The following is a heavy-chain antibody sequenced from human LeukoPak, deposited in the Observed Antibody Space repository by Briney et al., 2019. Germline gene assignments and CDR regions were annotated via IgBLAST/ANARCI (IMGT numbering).Heavy chain of an antibody. D-gene: IGHD1-14*01. CDR2: INTNTGNP. Sequence: ASVKVSCKASGYTFTSYAMNWVRQAPGQGLEWMGWINTNTGNPTYAQGFTGRFVFSLDTSVSTAYLQISSLKAEDTAVYYCASNHPFSVYYYGMDVWGQGTTVTVSS. J-gene: IGHJ6*02. V-gene: IGHV7-4-1*02. CDR3: ASNHPFSVYYYGMDV. CDR1: GYTFTSYA.